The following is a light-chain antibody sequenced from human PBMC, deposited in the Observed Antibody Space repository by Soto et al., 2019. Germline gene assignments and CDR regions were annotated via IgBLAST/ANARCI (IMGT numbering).Light chain of an antibody. CDR1: QSINSGS. J-gene: IGKJ4*01. V-gene: IGKV3-20*01. CDR2: GAS. CDR3: QQYGNSPRT. Sequence: EIVLTQSPGTLSLSPGERATLSCRASQSINSGSLAWYQQKPGQAPRLFIYGASSRATGIPDRFSGGGSGTDFTITISRLEPEDYAVYYCQQYGNSPRTFGGGTKVEIK.